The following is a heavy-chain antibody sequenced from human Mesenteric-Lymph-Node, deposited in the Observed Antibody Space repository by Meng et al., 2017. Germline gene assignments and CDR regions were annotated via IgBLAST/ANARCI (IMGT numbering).Heavy chain of an antibody. Sequence: QVQLQQGGAGLLKPSETLSLTCAVYGGSFSGYYWSWIRQPPGKGLEWIGEINHSGSTNYNPSLKSRVTISVDTSKNQFSLKLSSVTAADTAVYFCARTNYGDYNWFDPWGQGTLVTVSS. J-gene: IGHJ5*02. CDR2: INHSGST. D-gene: IGHD4-17*01. CDR3: ARTNYGDYNWFDP. CDR1: GGSFSGYY. V-gene: IGHV4-34*01.